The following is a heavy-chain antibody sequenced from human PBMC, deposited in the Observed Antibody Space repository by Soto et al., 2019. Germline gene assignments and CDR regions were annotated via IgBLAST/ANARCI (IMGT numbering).Heavy chain of an antibody. V-gene: IGHV4-34*01. CDR2: INHSGST. CDR1: GGSFSGYY. D-gene: IGHD2-15*01. CDR3: ARGRIVVVVAAINNWFDP. Sequence: SETLSLTCAVYGGSFSGYYWSWIRQPPGKGLEWIGEINHSGSTNYNPSLKSRVTISVDTSKNQFSLKLSSVTAADTAVYYCARGRIVVVVAAINNWFDPWGQGTLVTVSS. J-gene: IGHJ5*02.